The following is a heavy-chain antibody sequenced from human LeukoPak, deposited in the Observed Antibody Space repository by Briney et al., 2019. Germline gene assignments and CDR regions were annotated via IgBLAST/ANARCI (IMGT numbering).Heavy chain of an antibody. D-gene: IGHD2-2*01. CDR3: AREEGNILVVPAAIDY. Sequence: PGGSLRLSCAASGFPFSSYEMNWVRQAPGKGLEWVSYISSSGSTIYYADSVKGRFTISRDNAKNSLYLQMNSLRAEDTAVYYCAREEGNILVVPAAIDYWGQGTLVTVSS. CDR2: ISSSGSTI. V-gene: IGHV3-48*03. CDR1: GFPFSSYE. J-gene: IGHJ4*02.